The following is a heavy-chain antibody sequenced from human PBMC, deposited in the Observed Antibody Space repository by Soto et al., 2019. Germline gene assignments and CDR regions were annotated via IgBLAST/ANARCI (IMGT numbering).Heavy chain of an antibody. CDR2: ISYDGSNK. J-gene: IGHJ1*01. Sequence: QVQLVESGGGVVQPGRSLRLSCAASGFTFSSYAMHWVRQAPGKGLEWVAVISYDGSNKYYADSVKGRFTISRDNSKNTLYLQMNSLRAEDTAVYYCARDLMAYCGGDCSEYFQHWGQDTLVTVSS. D-gene: IGHD2-21*02. V-gene: IGHV3-30-3*01. CDR3: ARDLMAYCGGDCSEYFQH. CDR1: GFTFSSYA.